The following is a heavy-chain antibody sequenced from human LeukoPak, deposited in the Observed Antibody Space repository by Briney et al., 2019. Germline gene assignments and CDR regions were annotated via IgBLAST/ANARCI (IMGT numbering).Heavy chain of an antibody. CDR2: IWYDGSNK. CDR3: ARYPITYYYGSGSSPPFDY. V-gene: IGHV3-33*01. CDR1: GFTFSSYG. Sequence: GGSLRLSCAASGFTFSSYGMHWVRQAPGKGLEWVAVIWYDGSNKYYADSVKGRFTISRDNSKNTLYLQMSSPRAEDTAVYYCARYPITYYYGSGSSPPFDYWGQGTLVTVSS. J-gene: IGHJ4*02. D-gene: IGHD3-10*01.